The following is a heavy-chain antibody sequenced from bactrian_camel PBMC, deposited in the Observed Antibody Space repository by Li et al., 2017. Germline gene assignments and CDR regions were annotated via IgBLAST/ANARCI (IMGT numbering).Heavy chain of an antibody. J-gene: IGHJ4*01. CDR3: AADFKRRFCPDFRRPGLYNY. CDR2: IWSDGTT. CDR1: GYIYNIGR. V-gene: IGHV3S53*01. Sequence: VQLVESGGGSVQAGGSLRLSCAASGYIYNIGRVGWFRQAPGKEREGVATIWSDGTTYYSDSAKGRFTISQDNSKNTLSLQMNSLKPEDTAMYYCAADFKRRFCPDFRRPGLYNYWGQGTQVTVS. D-gene: IGHD4*01.